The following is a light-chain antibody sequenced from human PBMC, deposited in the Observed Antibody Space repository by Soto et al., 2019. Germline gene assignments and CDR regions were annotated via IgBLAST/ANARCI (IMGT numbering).Light chain of an antibody. J-gene: IGKJ5*01. CDR2: GAT. V-gene: IGKV3-20*01. CDR1: QSVSTNY. CDR3: QQAKSFPIT. Sequence: EIVLTQSPGTLSLSPGERATLSCRASQSVSTNYLAWYQQKPGQSPRLLIYGATRRATGIPDRFSGSGSGTHFTLTINSLQIEDFATYFCQQAKSFPITFGQGTRLEI.